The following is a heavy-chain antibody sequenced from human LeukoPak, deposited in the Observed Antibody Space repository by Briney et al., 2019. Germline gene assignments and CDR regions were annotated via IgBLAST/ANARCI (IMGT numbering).Heavy chain of an antibody. CDR2: ISAYNGNT. Sequence: ASVKVSCKASGYTFTSYGISWVRQAPGQGLEWMGWISAYNGNTNYAQKLQGRVTMTTDTSTSTAYMELRSLRSDDTAVYYCARVDIVVVPAARTDYYYYMDVWGKGTTVTVSS. CDR1: GYTFTSYG. CDR3: ARVDIVVVPAARTDYYYYMDV. D-gene: IGHD2-2*03. V-gene: IGHV1-18*01. J-gene: IGHJ6*03.